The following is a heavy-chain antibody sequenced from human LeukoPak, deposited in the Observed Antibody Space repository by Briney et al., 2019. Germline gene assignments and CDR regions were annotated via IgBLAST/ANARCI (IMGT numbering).Heavy chain of an antibody. Sequence: PSETLSLTCTVSGGSISSYYWSWIRQPPGKGLEWIGYIYYSGSTYYNPSLKSRVTISVDTSKNQFSLKLSSVTAADTAVYYCARVEYYDFWSGYYPYNWFDPWGQGTLVTVSS. CDR2: IYYSGST. D-gene: IGHD3-3*01. CDR1: GGSISSYY. J-gene: IGHJ5*02. V-gene: IGHV4-59*01. CDR3: ARVEYYDFWSGYYPYNWFDP.